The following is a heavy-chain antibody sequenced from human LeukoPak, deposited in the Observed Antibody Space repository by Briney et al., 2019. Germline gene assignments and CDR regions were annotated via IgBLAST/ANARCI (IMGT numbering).Heavy chain of an antibody. V-gene: IGHV3-23*01. D-gene: IGHD3-9*01. CDR1: GFTFGRYT. CDR3: AKSGVLRFFDWLFYLDN. J-gene: IGHJ4*02. CDR2: ISGSGGST. Sequence: PGGSLRLSCAASGFTFGRYTMNWVRQAPGKGLEWVSGISGSGGSTYYADSVKGRFTISRDNSKNTLYLQMNSLRAEDTAVYYCAKSGVLRFFDWLFYLDNWGQGTLVTVSS.